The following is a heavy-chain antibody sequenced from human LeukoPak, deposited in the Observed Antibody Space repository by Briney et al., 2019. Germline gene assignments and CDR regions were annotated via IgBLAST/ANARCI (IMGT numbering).Heavy chain of an antibody. CDR3: AREYYGSSGYRFDY. CDR2: IYYSGST. J-gene: IGHJ4*02. D-gene: IGHD3-22*01. V-gene: IGHV4-61*01. Sequence: PSETLSLTCTVSGGSVSSGSYYWSWIRQPPGKGLEWIGYIYYSGSTNYNPSLKSRVTISVDTSKNQVSLKLSSVTAADTAVYYCAREYYGSSGYRFDYWGQGTLVTVSS. CDR1: GGSVSSGSYY.